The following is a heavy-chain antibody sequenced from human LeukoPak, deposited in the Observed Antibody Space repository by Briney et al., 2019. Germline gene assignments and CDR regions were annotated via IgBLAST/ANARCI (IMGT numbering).Heavy chain of an antibody. CDR2: ISSSGSTI. D-gene: IGHD6-19*01. CDR3: ARLDGVAVAGTGLRSS. V-gene: IGHV3-48*03. Sequence: GGSLRLSCAASGFTFSSYEMNWVRQAPGKGLEWVSYISSSGSTIYYADSVKGRFTISRDNAKNSLYLQMNSLRAEDTAVYYCARLDGVAVAGTGLRSSWGQGTLVTVSS. J-gene: IGHJ4*02. CDR1: GFTFSSYE.